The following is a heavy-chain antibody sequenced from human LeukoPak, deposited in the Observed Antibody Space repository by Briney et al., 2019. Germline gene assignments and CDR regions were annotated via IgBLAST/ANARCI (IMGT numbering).Heavy chain of an antibody. Sequence: GASVKVSCKASGYTFTSYYMHWVRQAPGQGLEWMGIINPSGGSTSYAQKFQGRVTMTRDTSTSTVYMELSSLRSEDTAVYYCASVAYDYVWGSYSHYFDYWGQGTLVTVSS. CDR2: INPSGGST. D-gene: IGHD3-16*01. CDR3: ASVAYDYVWGSYSHYFDY. CDR1: GYTFTSYY. V-gene: IGHV1-46*01. J-gene: IGHJ4*02.